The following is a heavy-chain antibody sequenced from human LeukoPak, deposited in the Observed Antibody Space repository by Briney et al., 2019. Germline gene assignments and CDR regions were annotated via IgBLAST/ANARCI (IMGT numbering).Heavy chain of an antibody. V-gene: IGHV3-7*01. CDR3: ARVEASGYDYGAFDY. CDR2: IKQDGSAK. D-gene: IGHD5-12*01. J-gene: IGHJ4*02. Sequence: TGGSLRLSCAASGFTFNRYWMSWVRQAPGKELQWVANIKQDGSAKYYVDSVKGRFTISRDNAKNSLYLQMNSLRAEDTAVYYCARVEASGYDYGAFDYWGQGTPVTVSS. CDR1: GFTFNRYW.